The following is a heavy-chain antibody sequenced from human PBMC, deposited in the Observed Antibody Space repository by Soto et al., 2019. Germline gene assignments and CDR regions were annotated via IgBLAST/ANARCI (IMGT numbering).Heavy chain of an antibody. V-gene: IGHV3-23*01. Sequence: GGSLRLSCAASGFTFSSYAMSWVRQAPGKGLEWVSAISGSGGSTYYADSVKGRFTISRDNSKNTLYLQMNSLRAEDTAVYYCAKDAPRIGYCSSTSCYGMDVWGRGTTVTVSS. CDR3: AKDAPRIGYCSSTSCYGMDV. CDR2: ISGSGGST. D-gene: IGHD2-2*01. J-gene: IGHJ6*02. CDR1: GFTFSSYA.